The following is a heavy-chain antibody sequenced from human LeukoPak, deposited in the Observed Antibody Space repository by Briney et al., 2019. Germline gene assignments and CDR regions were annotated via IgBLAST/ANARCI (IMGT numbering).Heavy chain of an antibody. CDR1: GFTFSNAW. CDR2: IKSKTDSGTT. V-gene: IGHV3-15*01. Sequence: GGSLRLSRAASGFTFSNAWMSWVRQAPGKGLEWVGRIKSKTDSGTTDYAAPVKGRFTISRDDSKNTLYLQMNSLKTEDTAVYYCTTSWNGWLQLVDYWGQGTLVTVSS. J-gene: IGHJ4*02. D-gene: IGHD1-1*01. CDR3: TTSWNGWLQLVDY.